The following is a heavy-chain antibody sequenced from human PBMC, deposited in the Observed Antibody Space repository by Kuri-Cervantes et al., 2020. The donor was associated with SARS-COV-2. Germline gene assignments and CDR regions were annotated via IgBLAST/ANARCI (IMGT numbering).Heavy chain of an antibody. J-gene: IGHJ5*02. CDR1: GFTFSSYD. D-gene: IGHD6-19*01. V-gene: IGHV3-13*04. CDR3: ARDPSYGSIGWFDP. Sequence: GESLKISCAASGFTFSSYDMHWVRQATGKGLESVSAIGTAGDTYYPGSVKGRFTISRENARNSLYLQMNSLRAEDTAVYYCARDPSYGSIGWFDPWGQGILVTVSS. CDR2: IGTAGDT.